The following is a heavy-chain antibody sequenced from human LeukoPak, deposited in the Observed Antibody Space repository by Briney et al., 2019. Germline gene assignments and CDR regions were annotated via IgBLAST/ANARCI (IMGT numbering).Heavy chain of an antibody. D-gene: IGHD3-22*01. CDR1: GYSISSGYY. CDR2: IYHSGST. J-gene: IGHJ5*02. V-gene: IGHV4-38-2*02. Sequence: ASETLSLTCTVSGYSISSGYYWGWIRQPPGKGLEWIGSIYHSGSTYYNPSLKSRVTISVDTSKNQFSLKLSSVTAADTAVYYCARGRTYYYDRGGLNWFDPWGQGTLVTVSS. CDR3: ARGRTYYYDRGGLNWFDP.